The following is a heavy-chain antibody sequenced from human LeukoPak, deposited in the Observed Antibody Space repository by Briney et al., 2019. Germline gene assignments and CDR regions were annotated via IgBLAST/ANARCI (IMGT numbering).Heavy chain of an antibody. Sequence: KASETLSLTCTVSGGSISSSSYYWGWIRQPPGKGLEWIGSIYYSGSIYNNPSLKSRVTISVDTSKNQFSLKPSSVTAADTAVYYCARLLYDGSGGYYYFDYWGQGTLVTVSS. CDR2: IYYSGSI. D-gene: IGHD3-22*01. V-gene: IGHV4-39*01. CDR3: ARLLYDGSGGYYYFDY. J-gene: IGHJ4*02. CDR1: GGSISSSSYY.